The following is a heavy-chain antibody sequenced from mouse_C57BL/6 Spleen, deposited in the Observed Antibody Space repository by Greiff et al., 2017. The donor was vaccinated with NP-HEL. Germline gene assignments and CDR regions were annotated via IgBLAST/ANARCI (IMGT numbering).Heavy chain of an antibody. J-gene: IGHJ4*01. Sequence: QVHVKQPGAELVKPGASVKMSCKASGYTFTSYWITWVKQRPGQGLEWIGDIYPGSGSTNYNEKFKSKATLTVDTSSSTAYMQLSSLTSEDSAVYYCARGDTLYAMDYWGQGTSVTVSS. CDR2: IYPGSGST. CDR1: GYTFTSYW. V-gene: IGHV1-55*01. D-gene: IGHD5-1-1*01. CDR3: ARGDTLYAMDY.